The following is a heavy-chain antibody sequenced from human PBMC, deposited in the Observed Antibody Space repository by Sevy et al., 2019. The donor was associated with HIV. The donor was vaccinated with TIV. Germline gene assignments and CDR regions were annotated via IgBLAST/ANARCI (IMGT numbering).Heavy chain of an antibody. Sequence: ASVKVSCKASGYTFTSYDINWVRQATGQGLEWMGWMKPNSGNTGHAKKFQGRVTMTRNTSISTAYMELSSLRCEETAVYYCARGVPYDSSGYYYLCDYWGQGTLVTVSS. J-gene: IGHJ4*02. CDR3: ARGVPYDSSGYYYLCDY. CDR1: GYTFTSYD. CDR2: MKPNSGNT. V-gene: IGHV1-8*01. D-gene: IGHD3-22*01.